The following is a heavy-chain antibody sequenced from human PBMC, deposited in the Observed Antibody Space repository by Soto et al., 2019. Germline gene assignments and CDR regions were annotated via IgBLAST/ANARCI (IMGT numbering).Heavy chain of an antibody. CDR3: ARVGGYGSSSFFDY. Sequence: SETLSLTCTVSGGSISSDDYYWGWIRQHPGKGLEWIEYIDYSGNTYYNPSLKSRLTISTDTSKNQFSVNLSSVTAADSAVYYCARVGGYGSSSFFDYWGPGILVTVAS. D-gene: IGHD6-6*01. CDR2: IDYSGNT. J-gene: IGHJ4*02. V-gene: IGHV4-30-4*01. CDR1: GGSISSDDYY.